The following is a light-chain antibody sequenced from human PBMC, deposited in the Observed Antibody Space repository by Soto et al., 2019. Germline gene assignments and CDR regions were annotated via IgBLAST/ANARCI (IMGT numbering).Light chain of an antibody. CDR3: QQSGSSLYP. CDR1: QSVSSSY. CDR2: GAS. Sequence: EIVLTQSPGTLSLSPGERATLSCRASQSVSSSYLAWYQQKPGQAPRLLIYGASSRATGIPDRFSGSGSGTDFTLSISRLEPEDFAVYYCQQSGSSLYPFGTGPQV. V-gene: IGKV3-20*01. J-gene: IGKJ2*01.